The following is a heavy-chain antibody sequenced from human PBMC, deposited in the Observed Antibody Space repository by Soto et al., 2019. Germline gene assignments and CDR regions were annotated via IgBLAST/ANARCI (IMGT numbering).Heavy chain of an antibody. CDR3: ARARITGTTRNWFDP. V-gene: IGHV4-59*01. CDR1: GGSISGYY. CDR2: IYYSGST. Sequence: SETLSLTCTVSGGSISGYYWSWIRQPPGKGLEWIGYIYYSGSTNYNPSLKSRVTISVDTSKNQFSLKLSSVTAADTAVYYCARARITGTTRNWFDPWGQGTLVTVSS. J-gene: IGHJ5*02. D-gene: IGHD1-7*01.